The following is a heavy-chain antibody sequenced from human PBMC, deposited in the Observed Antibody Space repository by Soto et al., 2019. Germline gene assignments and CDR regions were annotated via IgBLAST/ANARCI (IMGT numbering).Heavy chain of an antibody. CDR1: GGTFSSYA. J-gene: IGHJ4*02. CDR3: ARAEVEMATCFDY. Sequence: SVKVSCKASGGTFSSYAISWVRQAPGQGLEWMGGIIPIFGTANYAQKFQGRVTITADESTSTAYMELSSLRSEDTAVYYCARAEVEMATCFDYWGQGTLVTVSS. D-gene: IGHD5-12*01. CDR2: IIPIFGTA. V-gene: IGHV1-69*13.